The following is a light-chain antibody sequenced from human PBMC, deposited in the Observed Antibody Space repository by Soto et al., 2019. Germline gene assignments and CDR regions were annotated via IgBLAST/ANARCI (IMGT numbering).Light chain of an antibody. CDR2: DAS. V-gene: IGKV1-5*01. CDR1: QSISSW. CDR3: QQYNSYPWT. J-gene: IGKJ1*01. Sequence: DIQMTQSPSTLSASVGDRVTITCRASQSISSWLAWYRQKPGKAPKFLIYDASSLESGVPFRFSGSGSGTEFTLTISSLQPDDFATYYYQQYNSYPWTFGQGTKVEIK.